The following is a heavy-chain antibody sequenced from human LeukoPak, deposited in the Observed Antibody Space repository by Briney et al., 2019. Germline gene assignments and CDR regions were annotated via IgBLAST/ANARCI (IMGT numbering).Heavy chain of an antibody. D-gene: IGHD3-22*01. V-gene: IGHV3-43*02. CDR2: ISGDGGST. J-gene: IGHJ3*02. CDR1: AFTFDDYA. CDR3: AKLRRITMIVVAYDAFDI. Sequence: VGSLRLSCAASAFTFDDYAMHWVRQAPGKGLEWVSLISGDGGSTYYADSVKGRFTISRDNSKNSLYLQMNSLRTEDTALYYCAKLRRITMIVVAYDAFDIWGQGTMVTVSS.